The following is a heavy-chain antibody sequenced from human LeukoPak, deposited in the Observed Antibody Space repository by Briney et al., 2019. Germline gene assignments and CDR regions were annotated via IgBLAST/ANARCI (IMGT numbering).Heavy chain of an antibody. J-gene: IGHJ3*02. CDR1: GGSMSSYY. CDR3: ARDRYYYDSSGYRAHDAFDI. Sequence: SETLSLTCTVSGGSMSSYYWSWIRHRAGEGVEWIGRIYTSGSTNYNPSLKSRVTMSVDTSKNHFSLKLNSVTAAATAVYYCARDRYYYDSSGYRAHDAFDIWGQGTMVTVSS. V-gene: IGHV4-4*07. CDR2: IYTSGST. D-gene: IGHD3-22*01.